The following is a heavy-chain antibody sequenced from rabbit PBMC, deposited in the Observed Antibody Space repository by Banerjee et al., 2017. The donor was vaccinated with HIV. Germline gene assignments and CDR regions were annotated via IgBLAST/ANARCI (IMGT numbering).Heavy chain of an antibody. D-gene: IGHD1-1*01. CDR2: IDTGSSGST. Sequence: QEQLVEYGGDLVQPEGSLTLTCTASGFSFSSSYWVCWVRQAPGKGLEWIACIDTGSSGSTYYASWAKGRFTISKTSSTTVTLQMTSLTAADTATYFCARDLAVGSGYSLWGQGTLVTVS. J-gene: IGHJ6*01. CDR1: GFSFSSSYW. V-gene: IGHV1S45*01. CDR3: ARDLAVGSGYSL.